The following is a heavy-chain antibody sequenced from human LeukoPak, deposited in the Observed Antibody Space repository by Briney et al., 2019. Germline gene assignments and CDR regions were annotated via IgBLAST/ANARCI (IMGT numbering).Heavy chain of an antibody. V-gene: IGHV1-46*01. CDR2: IRPGDTRT. CDR1: GYTFTAYY. D-gene: IGHD3-16*01. J-gene: IGHJ4*02. Sequence: ASVKVSCKASGYTFTAYYIQWVRQAPGQGLEWMGTIRPGDTRTTYAQKSQGRVTMTWDMSTTTGYMELGSLRSEDTAVYYCVREKSGGTYDYWGQGTLVTVSS. CDR3: VREKSGGTYDY.